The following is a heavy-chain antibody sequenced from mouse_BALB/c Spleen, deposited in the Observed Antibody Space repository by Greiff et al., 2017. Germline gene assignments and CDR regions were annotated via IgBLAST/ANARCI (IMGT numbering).Heavy chain of an antibody. D-gene: IGHD2-4*01. J-gene: IGHJ3*01. CDR1: GYSITSDYA. CDR3: ARRRDYGFAY. CDR2: ISYSGST. Sequence: EVKLEESGPGLVKPSQSLSLTCTVTGYSITSDYAWNWIRQFPGNKLEWMGYISYSGSTSYNPSLKSRISITRDTSKNQFFLQLNSVTTEDTATYYCARRRDYGFAYWGQGTLVTVSA. V-gene: IGHV3-2*02.